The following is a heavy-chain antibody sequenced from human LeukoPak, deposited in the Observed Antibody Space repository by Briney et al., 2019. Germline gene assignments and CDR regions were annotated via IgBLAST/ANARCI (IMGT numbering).Heavy chain of an antibody. Sequence: SVKVSCKASGGTFSSYAISWVRQAPGQGLEWMGRIIPIFGTANYAQKFQGRVTITTDESTSTAYMELSSLRSEDTAVYYCAREGGYYGSGCYNWFDPWGQGTLVTVSS. CDR3: AREGGYYGSGCYNWFDP. V-gene: IGHV1-69*05. J-gene: IGHJ5*02. CDR2: IIPIFGTA. CDR1: GGTFSSYA. D-gene: IGHD3-10*01.